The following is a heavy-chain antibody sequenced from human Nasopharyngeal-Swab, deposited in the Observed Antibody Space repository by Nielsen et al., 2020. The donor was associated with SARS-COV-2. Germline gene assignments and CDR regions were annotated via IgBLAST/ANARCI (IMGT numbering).Heavy chain of an antibody. CDR3: ARLEWEPQY. CDR2: INPNSGGT. Sequence: WVRQAPGQGLEWVGRINPNSGGTNYAQKFQGRVTMTRDTSISTAYMELSRLRSDDTAVYYCARLEWEPQYWGQGTLVTVS. D-gene: IGHD1-26*01. J-gene: IGHJ4*02. V-gene: IGHV1-2*06.